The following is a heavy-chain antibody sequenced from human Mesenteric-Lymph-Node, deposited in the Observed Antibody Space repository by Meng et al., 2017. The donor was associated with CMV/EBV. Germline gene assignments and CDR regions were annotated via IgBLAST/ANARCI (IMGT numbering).Heavy chain of an antibody. CDR3: ALFTYGDYHYYGMDV. V-gene: IGHV4-38-2*02. J-gene: IGHJ6*02. D-gene: IGHD4-17*01. CDR1: GYSISSGYY. CDR2: IYHSGST. Sequence: ESLKISCTVSGYSISSGYYWGWIRQPPGKGLEWIGSIYHSGSTYYNPSLKSRVTISVDTSKNQFSLKLSSVTAADTAVYYCALFTYGDYHYYGMDVWGQGTTVTVSS.